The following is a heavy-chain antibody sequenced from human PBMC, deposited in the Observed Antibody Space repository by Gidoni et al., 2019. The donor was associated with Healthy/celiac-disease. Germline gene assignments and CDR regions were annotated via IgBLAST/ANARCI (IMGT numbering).Heavy chain of an antibody. V-gene: IGHV1-46*01. Sequence: GRVTMTRDTSTSTVYMELSSLRSEDTAVYYCARDKGSSLDYMDVWGKGTTVTVSS. CDR3: ARDKGSSLDYMDV. D-gene: IGHD6-6*01. J-gene: IGHJ6*03.